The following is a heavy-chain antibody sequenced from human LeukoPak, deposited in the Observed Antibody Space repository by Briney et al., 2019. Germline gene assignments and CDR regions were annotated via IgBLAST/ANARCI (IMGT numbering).Heavy chain of an antibody. CDR1: GFTFGSYA. CDR3: AKIGASGYYYYMDV. V-gene: IGHV3-23*01. D-gene: IGHD3-10*01. CDR2: LGDSGIST. Sequence: PGGSLRLSCAASGFTFGSYAMTWARQAPGKGLEWVSSLGDSGISTYYAVSVKGRFTISRDNSKNTLYLQMNSLRAEDTAVYYCAKIGASGYYYYMDVWGKGTTVTVSS. J-gene: IGHJ6*03.